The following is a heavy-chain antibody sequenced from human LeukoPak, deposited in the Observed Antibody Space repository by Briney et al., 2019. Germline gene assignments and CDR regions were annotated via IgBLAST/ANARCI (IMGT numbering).Heavy chain of an antibody. CDR2: MYTSGGT. V-gene: IGHV4-4*07. CDR1: GCSISPYY. Sequence: PSENLSLNCTVPGCSISPYYCRWIEQTTGRGLEWIWRMYTSGGTNYNPSLKNRATKSVDSYKNQFSQQMSSMTAADTGVYYCARERGSGYYYPLDYWGQGTLVTVSS. CDR3: ARERGSGYYYPLDY. D-gene: IGHD3-22*01. J-gene: IGHJ4*02.